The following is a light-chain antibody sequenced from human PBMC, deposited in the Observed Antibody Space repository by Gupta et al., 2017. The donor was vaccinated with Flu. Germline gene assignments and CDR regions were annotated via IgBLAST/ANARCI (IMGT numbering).Light chain of an antibody. J-gene: IGLJ2*01. CDR1: SSDVGNYNL. Sequence: QSSLTHRAAVARYHGMPSSISCNGTSSDVGNYNLVSWYQQLPGKAPKLMIYEGARRPSGVSIRFSGSKSGNTASLTISGLQAEDDGDYYCCSYAGIHTFVFGGGTKVTVL. V-gene: IGLV2-23*03. CDR3: CSYAGIHTFV. CDR2: EGA.